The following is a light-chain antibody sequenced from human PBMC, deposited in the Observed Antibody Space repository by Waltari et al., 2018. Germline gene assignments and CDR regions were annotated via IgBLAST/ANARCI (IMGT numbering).Light chain of an antibody. J-gene: IGKJ1*01. Sequence: IVLTQSPATLSLSPWERATLPCRASQSVSSYLAWYQQKPGQAPRLLIYDASNRATGIPARFSGSGSGTDFTLTISSLEPEDFAVYYCQQRSNWPWTFGQGTKVEIK. CDR1: QSVSSY. CDR2: DAS. CDR3: QQRSNWPWT. V-gene: IGKV3-11*01.